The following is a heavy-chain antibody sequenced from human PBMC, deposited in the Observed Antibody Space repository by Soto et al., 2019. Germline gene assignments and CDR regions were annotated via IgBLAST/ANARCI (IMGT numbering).Heavy chain of an antibody. CDR2: VYYTGST. CDR3: ARGRTVRNYADDSSDYFYFFDY. Sequence: LSLTCTVSGDSIGTFYGGGMRQSPGKELEWIGYVYYTGSTNYNPSLKSRVTISVDRSKSQFSLKLTYANAADTAVYYCARGRTVRNYADDSSDYFYFFDYWGQGTQGTVSS. CDR1: GDSIGTFY. J-gene: IGHJ4*02. V-gene: IGHV4-59*01. D-gene: IGHD3-22*01.